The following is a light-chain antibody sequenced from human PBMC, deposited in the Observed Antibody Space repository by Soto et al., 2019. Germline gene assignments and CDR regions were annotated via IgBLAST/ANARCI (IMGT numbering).Light chain of an antibody. Sequence: DIQMTQSPSSLSASVGERVTVTCQASRDISHYLNWYQHKPGKPPKLLIYDASFLETGVPSRFSGSRSGTNFTFTISSRQPEDIARYYCQQYDDLFSFGPGTKVNI. CDR2: DAS. CDR1: RDISHY. V-gene: IGKV1-33*01. CDR3: QQYDDLFS. J-gene: IGKJ3*01.